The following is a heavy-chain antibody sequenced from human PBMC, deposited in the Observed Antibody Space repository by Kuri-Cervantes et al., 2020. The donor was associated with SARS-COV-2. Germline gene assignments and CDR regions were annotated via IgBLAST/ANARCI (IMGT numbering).Heavy chain of an antibody. Sequence: GGSLRLSCAASGFSVSTNYMSWVRQAPGKGLEWVSVIYSGGSTHYADSVKGRFTISRDNSKNTLYLQMNSLRAEDTAVYYCARDHDYEFPKPPDYWGQGTLVTVSS. V-gene: IGHV3-53*05. D-gene: IGHD4/OR15-4a*01. CDR3: ARDHDYEFPKPPDY. J-gene: IGHJ4*02. CDR1: GFSVSTNY. CDR2: IYSGGST.